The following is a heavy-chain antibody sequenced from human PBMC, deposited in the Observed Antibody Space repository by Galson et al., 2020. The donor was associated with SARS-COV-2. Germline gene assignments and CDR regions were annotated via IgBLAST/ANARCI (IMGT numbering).Heavy chain of an antibody. J-gene: IGHJ3*02. V-gene: IGHV4-31*03. CDR3: ARRSIVLMVYAIKRDAFDI. Sequence: SETLSLTCTVSGGSISSGGYYWSWIRPHPGMGREWNGYIYYSGSTNYNPSRKSRVTISVDTSKNQFSLKLSSVTAADTAVYYCARRSIVLMVYAIKRDAFDIWGQGTMVTVSS. CDR2: IYYSGST. D-gene: IGHD2-8*01. CDR1: GGSISSGGYY.